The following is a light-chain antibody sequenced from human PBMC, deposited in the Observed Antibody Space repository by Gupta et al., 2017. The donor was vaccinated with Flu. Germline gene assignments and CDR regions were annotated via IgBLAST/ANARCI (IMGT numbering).Light chain of an antibody. V-gene: IGKV1-33*01. J-gene: IGKJ4*01. Sequence: PSSLSASVGDRVTITCQASQDITNYLNWYQQKPGKAPKLLIYDASNLETGVPSRFSGSGSGTXFSFTIXSLQPEDTATYYCQQDDNLPLTFGXGTKVEIK. CDR2: DAS. CDR1: QDITNY. CDR3: QQDDNLPLT.